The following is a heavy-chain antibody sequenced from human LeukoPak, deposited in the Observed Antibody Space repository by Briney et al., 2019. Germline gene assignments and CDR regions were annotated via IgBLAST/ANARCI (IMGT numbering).Heavy chain of an antibody. J-gene: IGHJ5*02. CDR3: ARYFHDSSGYSNWFDP. Sequence: SETLSLTCTVSGGSISSGGYYWSWIRQHPGKGLEWIGYIHYSGSTSYYPSLKSRVTISVDTSKTQFSLMLRSVTAADTAVYYCARYFHDSSGYSNWFDPWGQGTLVTVSS. CDR1: GGSISSGGYY. V-gene: IGHV4-31*03. D-gene: IGHD3-22*01. CDR2: IHYSGST.